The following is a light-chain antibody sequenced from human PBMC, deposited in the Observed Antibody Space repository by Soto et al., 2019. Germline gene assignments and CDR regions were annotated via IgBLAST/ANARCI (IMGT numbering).Light chain of an antibody. V-gene: IGLV1-44*01. CDR2: GNH. J-gene: IGLJ3*02. CDR3: ATWDDSLNGYWV. Sequence: QSALIQPPSASGTPGQRVTISCSGSGSNIGSNFVNWYQQVPGTAPKLLIYGNHQRLSGVPDRFSGSKSGTSASLAISGLQSEDEAQYYCATWDDSLNGYWVFGGGTKLTVL. CDR1: GSNIGSNF.